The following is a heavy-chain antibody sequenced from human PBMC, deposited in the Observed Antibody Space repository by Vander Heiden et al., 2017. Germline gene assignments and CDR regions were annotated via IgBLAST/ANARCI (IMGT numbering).Heavy chain of an antibody. Sequence: VQQFASGEGLVLPGGAIGRASAAAGVYFTDFAITWGRQAPGKGLELVLTISGSEGSTYFADFVKGRVTISRDNSKNRLFLQRKSRGADDTAIYYGAKVFYYSGSGTYYYKYYYAMDVWGQGTTVTVSS. D-gene: IGHD3-10*01. CDR2: ISGSEGST. CDR1: GVYFTDFA. V-gene: IGHV3-23*01. J-gene: IGHJ6*02. CDR3: AKVFYYSGSGTYYYKYYYAMDV.